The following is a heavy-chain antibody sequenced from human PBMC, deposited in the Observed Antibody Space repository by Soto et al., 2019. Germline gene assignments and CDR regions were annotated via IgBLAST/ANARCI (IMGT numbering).Heavy chain of an antibody. V-gene: IGHV1-8*01. Sequence: ASVKDSCKASGYTFTSYDINWVRQATGQGLEWMGWMNPNRGNTGYAQKFQGGVTMTRNTSISTAYMELGSLRSEDTAVYYCASGGQTIFRAVSDYWGQGTLVTVSS. J-gene: IGHJ4*02. CDR3: ASGGQTIFRAVSDY. D-gene: IGHD3-3*01. CDR1: GYTFTSYD. CDR2: MNPNRGNT.